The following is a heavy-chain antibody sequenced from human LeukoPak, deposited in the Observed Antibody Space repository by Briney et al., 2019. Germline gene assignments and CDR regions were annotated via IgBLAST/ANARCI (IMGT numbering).Heavy chain of an antibody. CDR2: IKQDGSEK. CDR1: GFTFSSYW. D-gene: IGHD5-12*01. CDR3: AKRLNGYAWD. V-gene: IGHV3-7*01. J-gene: IGHJ4*02. Sequence: GGSLRLSCAASGFTFSSYWMSWVRLAPGKGLEWVANIKQDGSEKYYVDSVRGRFSISRDNSKNSLYLQMNSLRADDTAVYYCAKRLNGYAWDWGQGTLVTVSS.